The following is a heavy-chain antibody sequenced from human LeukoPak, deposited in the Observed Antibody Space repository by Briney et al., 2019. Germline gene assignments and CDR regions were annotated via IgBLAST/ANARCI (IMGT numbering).Heavy chain of an antibody. CDR1: GYTFTSYY. Sequence: ASVKVSCKASGYTFTSYYMHLVRQAPGQGLELMGIINPSGGSTSYAQKFQGRVTMTRDMSTSTVYMELSSLRSEDTAVYYCARGRALGSPRGWFDPWGQGTLVTVSS. J-gene: IGHJ5*02. CDR3: ARGRALGSPRGWFDP. CDR2: INPSGGST. V-gene: IGHV1-46*01.